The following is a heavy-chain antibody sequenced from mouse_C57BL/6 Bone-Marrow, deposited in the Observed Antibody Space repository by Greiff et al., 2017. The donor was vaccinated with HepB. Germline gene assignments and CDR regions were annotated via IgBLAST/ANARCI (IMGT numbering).Heavy chain of an antibody. Sequence: EVQLQQSGPGMVKPSQSLSLTCTVTGYSITSGYDWHWIRHFPGNKLEWMGYISYSGSTNYNPSLKSRISITHDTSKNHFFLKLNSVTTEDTATYYCARNYGSSCDYWGQGTTLTVSS. CDR2: ISYSGST. CDR3: ARNYGSSCDY. CDR1: GYSITSGYD. J-gene: IGHJ2*01. D-gene: IGHD1-1*01. V-gene: IGHV3-1*01.